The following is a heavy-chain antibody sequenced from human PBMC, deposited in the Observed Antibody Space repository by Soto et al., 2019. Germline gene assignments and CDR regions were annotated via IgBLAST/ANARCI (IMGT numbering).Heavy chain of an antibody. CDR1: GFTFSSYG. V-gene: IGHV3-30*18. CDR3: AKEGSVVVPAAMRGAFDI. D-gene: IGHD2-2*01. Sequence: QVQLVESGGGVVHPGRSLRLSCAASGFTFSSYGMHWVRQAPGKGLEWVAVISYDGSNKYYADSVKGRFTISRDNSKNTLYLQMNSLRAEDTAVYYCAKEGSVVVPAAMRGAFDIWGQGTMVTVSS. J-gene: IGHJ3*02. CDR2: ISYDGSNK.